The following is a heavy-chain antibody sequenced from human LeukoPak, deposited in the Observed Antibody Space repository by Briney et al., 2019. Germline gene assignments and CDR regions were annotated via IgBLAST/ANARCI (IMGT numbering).Heavy chain of an antibody. Sequence: GGSLRLSCAASGFTFSNAWMSWVRQAPGKGLEWVSAITGSGGSTDYSDSVKGRFTISRDNSKNTLYLQMNSLRAEDTAVYYCAKDTYYYDSSGYYYNWFDPWGQGTLVTVSS. D-gene: IGHD3-22*01. CDR1: GFTFSNAW. V-gene: IGHV3-23*01. J-gene: IGHJ5*02. CDR2: ITGSGGST. CDR3: AKDTYYYDSSGYYYNWFDP.